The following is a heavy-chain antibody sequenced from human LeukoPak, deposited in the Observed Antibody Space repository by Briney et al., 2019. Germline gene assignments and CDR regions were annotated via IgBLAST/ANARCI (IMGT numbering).Heavy chain of an antibody. CDR2: ISYRGNNA. J-gene: IGHJ4*02. V-gene: IGHV3-30-3*01. CDR3: SRAPNSSTWYMGVGFDY. CDR1: GFTFHNYV. D-gene: IGHD6-13*01. Sequence: GGSLPLPCSDSGFTFHNYVLYWVHQAPGKGLEWVAVISYRGNNAYYADSMEGRFTVSRDNSKNTLYLQMNSLRAEDTAMYYCSRAPNSSTWYMGVGFDYWRQGNQVTVSS.